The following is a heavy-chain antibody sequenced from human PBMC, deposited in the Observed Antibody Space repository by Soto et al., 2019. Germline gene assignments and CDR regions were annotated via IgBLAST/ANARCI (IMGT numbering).Heavy chain of an antibody. CDR1: GYTFTSYY. J-gene: IGHJ6*02. Sequence: ASVKVSGKASGYTFTSYYMHWVRQAPGQGLEWMGIINPSGGSTSYAQKFQGRVTMTRDTSTSTVYMELSSLRSEDTAVYYCAREPPAPHLYYYYGMDVWGQGTTVTVSS. CDR3: AREPPAPHLYYYYGMDV. CDR2: INPSGGST. D-gene: IGHD2-2*01. V-gene: IGHV1-46*01.